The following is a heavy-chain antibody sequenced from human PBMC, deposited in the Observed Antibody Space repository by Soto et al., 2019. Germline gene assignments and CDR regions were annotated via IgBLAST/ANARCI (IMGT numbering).Heavy chain of an antibody. D-gene: IGHD4-4*01. CDR1: GFTFENYA. J-gene: IGHJ4*02. CDR2: ISWHSGNI. Sequence: DVQLVESGGGLVQPGRSLRLSCAASGFTFENYAMHWVRQAPGKGLEWVSGISWHSGNIGYAASVRGRFTISRDNAKNSLYLQMHSLRPEDTGLYYCAKDKLYSNYENYFDYWGQGTLVTVSS. CDR3: AKDKLYSNYENYFDY. V-gene: IGHV3-9*01.